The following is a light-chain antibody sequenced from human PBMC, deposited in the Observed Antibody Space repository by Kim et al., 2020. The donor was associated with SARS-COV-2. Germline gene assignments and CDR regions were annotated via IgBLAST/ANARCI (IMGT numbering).Light chain of an antibody. Sequence: SVCVHHRLTMSRQASQDSSHHLKWYQPKAGKAPKAPISDGFNLETGVPTRFSGRGSGTEFPFTISRLQPSDIGTYYCHPYNNPPLPFRGGAKVGI. V-gene: IGKV1-33*01. CDR2: DGF. J-gene: IGKJ4*01. CDR3: HPYNNPPLP. CDR1: QDSSHH.